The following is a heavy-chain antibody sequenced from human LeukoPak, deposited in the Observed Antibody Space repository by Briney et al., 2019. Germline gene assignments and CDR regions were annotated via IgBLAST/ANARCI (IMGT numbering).Heavy chain of an antibody. Sequence: SETLSLTCAVYGGSFSGCYWSWIRQPPGKGLEWIGEINHSGSTNYNPSLKSRVTISVDTSKNQFSLKLSSVTAADTAVYYCARGRLMGTHFDYWGQGTLVTVSS. D-gene: IGHD2-8*01. CDR3: ARGRLMGTHFDY. CDR2: INHSGST. V-gene: IGHV4-34*01. CDR1: GGSFSGCY. J-gene: IGHJ4*02.